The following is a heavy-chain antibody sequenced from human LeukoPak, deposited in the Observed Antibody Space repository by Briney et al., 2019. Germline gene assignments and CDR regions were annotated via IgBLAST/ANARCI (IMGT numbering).Heavy chain of an antibody. CDR2: IKSKTDGGTT. J-gene: IGHJ4*02. CDR3: TTEEVGATDMVFGY. V-gene: IGHV3-15*07. Sequence: GGSLRLTCAASGFTFSNAWMNWVRQAPGKGLEWVGRIKSKTDGGTTDYAAPVKGRFTISRDDSKNTLYLQMNSLKTEDTAVYYCTTEEVGATDMVFGYWGQGTLVTVSS. CDR1: GFTFSNAW. D-gene: IGHD1-26*01.